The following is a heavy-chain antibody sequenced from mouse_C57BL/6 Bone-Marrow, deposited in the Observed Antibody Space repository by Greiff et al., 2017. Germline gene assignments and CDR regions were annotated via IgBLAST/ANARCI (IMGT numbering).Heavy chain of an antibody. Sequence: EVMLVESGGDLVKPGGSLKLSCAASGFTFSSYGMSWVRQTPDKRLEWVATISSGGSYTYYPDSVKGRFTISRDNAKNTLYLQMSSLKSEDTAMYYCARHIISPYFYYWGQGTTLTVSS. CDR2: ISSGGSYT. CDR3: ARHIISPYFYY. CDR1: GFTFSSYG. J-gene: IGHJ2*01. D-gene: IGHD1-1*01. V-gene: IGHV5-6*01.